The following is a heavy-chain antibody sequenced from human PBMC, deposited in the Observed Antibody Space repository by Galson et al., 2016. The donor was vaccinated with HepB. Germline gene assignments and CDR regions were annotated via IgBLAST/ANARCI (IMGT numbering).Heavy chain of an antibody. CDR2: INHSGST. Sequence: ETLSLTCAVYGGSFSGYYWSWIRQPPGKGLEWIGEINHSGSTNYNPSLKSRVTISVDTFKNQFSLKLSSVTAADTAVYYCARSGYNYYYYYGMDVWGQGTTVTVSS. CDR1: GGSFSGYY. CDR3: ARSGYNYYYYYGMDV. D-gene: IGHD5-24*01. J-gene: IGHJ6*02. V-gene: IGHV4-34*01.